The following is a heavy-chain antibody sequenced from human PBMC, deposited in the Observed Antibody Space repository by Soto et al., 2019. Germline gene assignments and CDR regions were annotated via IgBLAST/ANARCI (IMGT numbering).Heavy chain of an antibody. Sequence: SETLSLTCTVSGGSISSGGYYWSWIRQPPGKGLEWIGEINHSGSTTYNPSLKSRVTISVDTSKNQFSLKLSSVTAADTAVYYCARTSRFDYWGQGTLVTVSS. CDR1: GGSISSGGYY. CDR2: INHSGST. J-gene: IGHJ4*02. CDR3: ARTSRFDY. V-gene: IGHV4-39*01. D-gene: IGHD6-6*01.